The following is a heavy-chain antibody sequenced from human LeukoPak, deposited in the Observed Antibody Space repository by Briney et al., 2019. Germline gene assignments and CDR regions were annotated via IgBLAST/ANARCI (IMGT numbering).Heavy chain of an antibody. V-gene: IGHV4-39*01. CDR2: IYYSGST. CDR3: ASRHYYGTDV. D-gene: IGHD6-6*01. J-gene: IGHJ6*02. CDR1: GGSISSSSYY. Sequence: PSETLSLTCTVSGGSISSSSYYWGWIRQPPGKGLEWIGSIYYSGSTYYNPSLKSRVTISVDTSKNQFSLQLSSVTAADTSVYYCASRHYYGTDVWGQGTTVTVSS.